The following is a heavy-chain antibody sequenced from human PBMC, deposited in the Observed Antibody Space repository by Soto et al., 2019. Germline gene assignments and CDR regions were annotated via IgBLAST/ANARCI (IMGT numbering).Heavy chain of an antibody. D-gene: IGHD1-26*01. V-gene: IGHV1-69*13. Sequence: SVKVSCKASGGTFSSYAISWVRQAPGQGLEWMGGIIPIFGTANYAQKFQGRVTITADESTSTAYMELSSLRSEDTAVYYCARDKGYSVSYLDRSSPLCDYWGQGTLVTVSS. CDR2: IIPIFGTA. J-gene: IGHJ4*02. CDR3: ARDKGYSVSYLDRSSPLCDY. CDR1: GGTFSSYA.